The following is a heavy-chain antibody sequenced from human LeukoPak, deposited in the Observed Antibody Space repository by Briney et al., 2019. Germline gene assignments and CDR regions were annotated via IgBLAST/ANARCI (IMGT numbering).Heavy chain of an antibody. CDR2: ISGSGGST. CDR3: AKAYSYGTYYFDY. Sequence: GGSLRLSCAASGFSFSSYAMSWVRQAPGKGLEWVSAISGSGGSTYYADSVKGRFTISRDNSKNTLYLQMNSLRAEDTAVYYCAKAYSYGTYYFDYWGQGTLVTVSS. J-gene: IGHJ4*02. V-gene: IGHV3-23*01. CDR1: GFSFSSYA. D-gene: IGHD5-18*01.